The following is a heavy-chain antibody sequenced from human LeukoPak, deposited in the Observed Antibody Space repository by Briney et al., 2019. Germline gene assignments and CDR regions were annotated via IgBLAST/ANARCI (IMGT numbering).Heavy chain of an antibody. CDR3: ARVLRYCSGGNCYSGGLGYMDV. CDR1: GYTFTGYY. V-gene: IGHV1-46*01. D-gene: IGHD2-15*01. Sequence: ASVKVSCKASGYTFTGYYMHWVRQAPGQGLEWMGIINPSGGSTSYAQKFQGRVTMTRDMSTSTVYMELSSLRAEDTAVYYCARVLRYCSGGNCYSGGLGYMDVWGKGTTVTISS. J-gene: IGHJ6*03. CDR2: INPSGGST.